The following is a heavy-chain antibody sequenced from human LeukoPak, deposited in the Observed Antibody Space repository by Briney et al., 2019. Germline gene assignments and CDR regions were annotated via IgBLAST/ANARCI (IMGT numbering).Heavy chain of an antibody. J-gene: IGHJ4*02. CDR1: GFTFSSYS. V-gene: IGHV3-15*01. CDR3: TTDPTVGESPYSY. Sequence: GGSLRLSCAASGFTFSSYSMSWVRQAPGKGLEWVGRIKSKTDGGTTDYAAPVKGRFTISRDDSKNTLYLQMNSLKTEDTAVYYCTTDPTVGESPYSYWGQGTLVTVSS. CDR2: IKSKTDGGTT. D-gene: IGHD3-10*01.